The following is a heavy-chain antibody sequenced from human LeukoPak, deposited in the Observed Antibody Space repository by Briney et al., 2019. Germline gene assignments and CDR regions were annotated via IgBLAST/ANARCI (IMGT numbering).Heavy chain of an antibody. J-gene: IGHJ6*02. CDR1: GFTFSSYW. CDR2: INHNGNVN. CDR3: ARGGGLDV. Sequence: PGGSLRLSCAASGFTFSSYWMNWARQAPGKGLEWAASINHNGNVNYYVDSVKGRFTISRDNAKNSLYPQMSNLRAEDTAVYFCARGGGLDVWGQGATVTVSS. D-gene: IGHD3-16*01. V-gene: IGHV3-7*03.